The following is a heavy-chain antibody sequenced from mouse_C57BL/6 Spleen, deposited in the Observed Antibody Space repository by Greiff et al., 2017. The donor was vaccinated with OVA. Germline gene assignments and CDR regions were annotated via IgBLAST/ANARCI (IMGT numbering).Heavy chain of an antibody. CDR1: GYTFTDYD. V-gene: IGHV1-15*01. Sequence: VQLQQSGAELVRPGASVTLSCKASGYTFTDYDMHWVKQTPVHGLEWIGAIDPETGGTAYNQKFKGKAILTADKSSSTAYMELRSLTSEDSAVYYCTRYDDYYAMDYWGQGTSVTVSS. J-gene: IGHJ4*01. CDR3: TRYDDYYAMDY. D-gene: IGHD2-12*01. CDR2: IDPETGGT.